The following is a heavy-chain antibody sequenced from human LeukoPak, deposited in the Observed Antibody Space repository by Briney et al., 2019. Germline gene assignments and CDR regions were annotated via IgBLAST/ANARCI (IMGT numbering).Heavy chain of an antibody. CDR1: GFTFSIYA. CDR3: AKDGGSSWSRYYYYGMDV. D-gene: IGHD6-13*01. V-gene: IGHV3-23*01. J-gene: IGHJ6*02. CDR2: ISGSGGST. Sequence: TGGSLRLSCAASGFTFSIYAMSWVRQAPGKGPEWVSAISGSGGSTYYADSVKGRFTISRDNSKNTLYLQMNSLRAEDTAVYYCAKDGGSSWSRYYYYGMDVWGQGTTVTVSS.